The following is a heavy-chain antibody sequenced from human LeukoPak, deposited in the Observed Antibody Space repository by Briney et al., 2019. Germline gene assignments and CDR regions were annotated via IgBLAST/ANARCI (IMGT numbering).Heavy chain of an antibody. CDR3: ARETPYYGSGSYYTPFDY. Sequence: SETLSLTCTVSGGSISSSSYYWGWIRQPPGKGLEWIGSIYYSGSTYYNPSLKSRVTISVDTSKNQFSLKLSSVTAADTAVYYCARETPYYGSGSYYTPFDYWGQGTLVNVSS. J-gene: IGHJ4*02. CDR2: IYYSGST. D-gene: IGHD3-10*01. CDR1: GGSISSSSYY. V-gene: IGHV4-39*07.